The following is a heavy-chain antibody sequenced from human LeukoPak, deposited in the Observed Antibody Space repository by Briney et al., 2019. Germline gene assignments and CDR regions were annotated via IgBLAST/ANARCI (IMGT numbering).Heavy chain of an antibody. CDR2: IYPGDSDI. CDR1: GYSFTSYW. CDR3: ARVSGTYYQYYQYGMDA. D-gene: IGHD1-26*01. V-gene: IGHV5-51*01. J-gene: IGHJ6*02. Sequence: GESLKISCKGSGYSFTSYWIGWVRQMPGKGLEWMGIIYPGDSDIRYSPSFQGQVTISADKSISTAYLQWSSLKASETAMYYCARVSGTYYQYYQYGMDAWGQGTTVTVSS.